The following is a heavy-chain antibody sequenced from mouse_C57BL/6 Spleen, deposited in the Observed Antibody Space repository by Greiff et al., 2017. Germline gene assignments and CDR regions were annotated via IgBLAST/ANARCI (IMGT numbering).Heavy chain of an antibody. J-gene: IGHJ2*01. Sequence: QVQLQQSGAELARPGASVKLSCKASGYTFTSYGISWVKQRTGQGLEWIGEIYPRSGNTYYNEKFKGKATLTADKSSRPAYMELRSLTSEDSAVYFCARETYGYDDGGVDYWGQGTTRTVSS. D-gene: IGHD2-2*01. CDR1: GYTFTSYG. CDR2: IYPRSGNT. CDR3: ARETYGYDDGGVDY. V-gene: IGHV1-81*01.